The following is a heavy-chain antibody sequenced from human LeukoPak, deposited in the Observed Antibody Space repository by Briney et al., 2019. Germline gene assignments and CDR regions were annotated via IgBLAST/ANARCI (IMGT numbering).Heavy chain of an antibody. CDR3: ARMGSGTSFDY. V-gene: IGHV4-59*01. J-gene: IGHJ4*02. CDR2: IYYSGST. D-gene: IGHD2-2*01. Sequence: SETLSLTCTVSGGSISSYYWSRIRQPPGKGLEWIGYIYYSGSTNYNPSLKSRVTISVDTSKNQFSLKLSSVTAADTAVYYCARMGSGTSFDYWGQGTLVTVSS. CDR1: GGSISSYY.